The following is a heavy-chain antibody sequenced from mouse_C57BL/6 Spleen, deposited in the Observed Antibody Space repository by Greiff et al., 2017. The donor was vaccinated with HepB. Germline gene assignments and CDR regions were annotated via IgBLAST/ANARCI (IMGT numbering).Heavy chain of an antibody. CDR3: AREEGYDFDY. D-gene: IGHD2-2*01. J-gene: IGHJ2*01. V-gene: IGHV1-64*01. CDR2: IHPNSGST. Sequence: QVQLQQPGAELVKPGASVKLSCKASGYTFTSYWMHWVKQRPGQGLEWIGMIHPNSGSTNYNEKFKSKATLTVDKTSSTAYMQRSSLTSEDSVVYYCAREEGYDFDYWGQGTTLTVSS. CDR1: GYTFTSYW.